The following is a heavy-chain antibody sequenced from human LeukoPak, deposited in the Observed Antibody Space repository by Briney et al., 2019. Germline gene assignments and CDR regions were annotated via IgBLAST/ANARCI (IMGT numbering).Heavy chain of an antibody. CDR3: AKGINGGNYLDY. Sequence: PGGSLRLSCAASGFIFSTHAIDWVRQAPGKGLEWVACIRSDGSSKYYADSVQGRFIISRDNSKNTVYVQMNSLRREDTAVYYCAKGINGGNYLDYWGQGTLVIVSS. V-gene: IGHV3-30*02. CDR1: GFIFSTHA. J-gene: IGHJ4*02. CDR2: IRSDGSSK. D-gene: IGHD4-23*01.